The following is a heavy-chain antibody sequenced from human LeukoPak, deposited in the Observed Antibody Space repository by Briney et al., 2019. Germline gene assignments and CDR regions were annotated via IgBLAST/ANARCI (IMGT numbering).Heavy chain of an antibody. CDR1: GFTFSNAW. D-gene: IGHD2-15*01. J-gene: IGHJ4*02. V-gene: IGHV3-23*01. CDR3: AKDIVVVVAASDY. Sequence: GGSLRLSCAASGFTFSNAWMGWVRQAPGKGLEWVSAISGSGGSTYYADSVKGRFTISRDNSKNTLYLQMNSLRAEDTAVYYCAKDIVVVVAASDYWGQGTLVTVSS. CDR2: ISGSGGST.